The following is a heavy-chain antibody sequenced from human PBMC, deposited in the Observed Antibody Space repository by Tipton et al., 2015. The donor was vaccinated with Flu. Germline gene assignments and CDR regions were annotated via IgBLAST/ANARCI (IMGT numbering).Heavy chain of an antibody. CDR3: ARGIYISSSWYVGRGDPNKNDY. D-gene: IGHD6-13*01. CDR2: IFSNGRS. CDR1: GGGSVSSGSFY. J-gene: IGHJ4*02. Sequence: TLSLTCTVSGGGSVSSGSFYWTWIRRPAGKGLEWIGQIFSNGRSNYNPSLKSRVTISVDASQNHFSLNLRSVTAADTAVYYCARGIYISSSWYVGRGDPNKNDYWGQGTLVTVSS. V-gene: IGHV4-61*09.